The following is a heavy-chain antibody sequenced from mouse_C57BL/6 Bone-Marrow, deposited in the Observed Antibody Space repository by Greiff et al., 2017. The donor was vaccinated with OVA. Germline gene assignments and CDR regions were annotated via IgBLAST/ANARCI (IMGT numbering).Heavy chain of an antibody. V-gene: IGHV1-63*01. CDR1: GYTFTNYW. Sequence: VQLQQSGAELVRPGTSVKMSCKASGYTFTNYWIGWAKQRPGHGLECILYIYPLACYTNYNEKFKGKATLTADKSSSTAYMQFSSLTSEDSAIYYCAGGWLPFAYWGQGTLVTVSA. CDR2: IYPLACYT. D-gene: IGHD2-3*01. J-gene: IGHJ3*01. CDR3: AGGWLPFAY.